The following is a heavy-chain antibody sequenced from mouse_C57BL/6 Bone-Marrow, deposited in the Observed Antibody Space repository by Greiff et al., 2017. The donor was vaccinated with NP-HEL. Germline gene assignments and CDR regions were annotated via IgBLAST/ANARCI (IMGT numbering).Heavy chain of an antibody. CDR1: GFTFSNYW. CDR2: IRLKSDNYAT. V-gene: IGHV6-3*01. Sequence: EVKLVESGGGLVQPGGSMKLSCVASGFTFSNYWMNWVRQSPEKGLEWVAQIRLKSDNYATHYAESVKGRFTISRDDSKSSVYLQMNNLRAEDTGIYYCTKLLRGYYYAMDYWGQGTSVTVSS. J-gene: IGHJ4*01. D-gene: IGHD2-1*01. CDR3: TKLLRGYYYAMDY.